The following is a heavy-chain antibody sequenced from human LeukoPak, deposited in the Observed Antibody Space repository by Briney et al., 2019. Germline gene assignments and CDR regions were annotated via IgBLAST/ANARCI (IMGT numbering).Heavy chain of an antibody. CDR1: GFIFNNYW. Sequence: GGSLRLSCSASGFIFNNYWMHWVRQAPGKGLVWISRVSPDGGSTNYADSVKGRFTISRDNAKNALYLQMNSLSAEDTAIYYCAKVDGTGNSVFDYWGQGTLVPVSS. J-gene: IGHJ4*02. D-gene: IGHD2-8*02. CDR2: VSPDGGST. CDR3: AKVDGTGNSVFDY. V-gene: IGHV3-74*01.